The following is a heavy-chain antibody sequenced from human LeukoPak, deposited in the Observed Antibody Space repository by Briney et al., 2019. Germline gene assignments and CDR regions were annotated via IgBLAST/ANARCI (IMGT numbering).Heavy chain of an antibody. CDR2: IYPGDSDT. CDR1: GYSFTSYW. J-gene: IGHJ4*02. Sequence: GESLKISCKGSGYSFTSYWIGWVRQMPGKGLEWMGIIYPGDSDTGYSPSFQGQVTISADKSISTAYLQWSSLKASDTAMYYCARQSIGYDSSGYYFDYWGQGTLVTVSS. V-gene: IGHV5-51*01. CDR3: ARQSIGYDSSGYYFDY. D-gene: IGHD3-22*01.